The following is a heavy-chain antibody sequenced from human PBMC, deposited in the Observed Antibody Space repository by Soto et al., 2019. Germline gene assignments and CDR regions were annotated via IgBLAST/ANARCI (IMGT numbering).Heavy chain of an antibody. CDR3: TTGDDSSGWPFDY. D-gene: IGHD6-19*01. V-gene: IGHV3-15*07. CDR2: IKSKTDGGTT. CDR1: GFTFSNAW. J-gene: IGHJ4*02. Sequence: EVQLVESGGGLVKPGGSLRLSCAASGFTFSNAWMNWVRQAPGKGLEWVGRIKSKTDGGTTDYAAPVKGRFTISRDDSKNTLYLQMNSLKTEGTAVYYCTTGDDSSGWPFDYWGQGTLVTVSS.